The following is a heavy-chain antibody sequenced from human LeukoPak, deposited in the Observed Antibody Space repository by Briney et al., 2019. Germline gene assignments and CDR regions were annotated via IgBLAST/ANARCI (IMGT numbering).Heavy chain of an antibody. Sequence: SETLSPTCTVSGGSLSSPSYYWGCIRQPPGKGLEWIGSIYYSGSTNYNPSLKSRVTISVDTSKNQFSLKLSSVTAADTAVYYCARDRSYQDYWGQGTLVTVSS. CDR3: ARDRSYQDY. CDR1: GGSLSSPSYY. V-gene: IGHV4-39*07. J-gene: IGHJ4*02. CDR2: IYYSGST. D-gene: IGHD3-10*01.